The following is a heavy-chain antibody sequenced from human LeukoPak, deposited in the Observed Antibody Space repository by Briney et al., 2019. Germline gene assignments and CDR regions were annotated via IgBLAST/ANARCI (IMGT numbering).Heavy chain of an antibody. CDR2: INPSGGST. J-gene: IGHJ4*02. D-gene: IGHD6-19*01. CDR1: GYTFTSYY. Sequence: ASVKVSCKASGYTFTSYYMHWVRQAPGQGLEWMGIINPSGGSTSYAQKFQGRVTMTRDTSTSTAYMELRSLRSDDTAVYYCASGGFSSGWYTLNTDYWGQGTLVTVSS. CDR3: ASGGFSSGWYTLNTDY. V-gene: IGHV1-46*01.